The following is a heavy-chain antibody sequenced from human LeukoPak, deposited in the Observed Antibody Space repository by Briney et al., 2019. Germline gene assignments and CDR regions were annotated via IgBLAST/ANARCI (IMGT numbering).Heavy chain of an antibody. D-gene: IGHD4-17*01. CDR2: ITGGHYPT. CDR3: TKDPNGDYVGALDP. Sequence: GGSLRLSCAASGFSFSSFAMTWVHQAPGKGLEWVSSITGGHYPTYNTDSVKGRFTISRDNSKNTLYLQMNSLRADDTAVYYCTKDPNGDYVGALDPWGQGTLVTVSS. CDR1: GFSFSSFA. J-gene: IGHJ5*02. V-gene: IGHV3-23*01.